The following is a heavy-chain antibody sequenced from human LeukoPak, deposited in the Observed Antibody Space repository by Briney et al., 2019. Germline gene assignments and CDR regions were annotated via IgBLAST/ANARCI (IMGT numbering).Heavy chain of an antibody. V-gene: IGHV3-48*04. CDR1: GFTFSSYS. J-gene: IGHJ4*02. CDR3: ARGYYDSSGYYYSDY. CDR2: ISSSSSTI. D-gene: IGHD3-22*01. Sequence: GGSLRLSCAASGFTFSSYSMNWVRQAPGKGLEWVSYISSSSSTIYYADSLKGRFTISRDNAKNSLYMQMNSLRAEDTAVYYCARGYYDSSGYYYSDYWGQGTLVTVSS.